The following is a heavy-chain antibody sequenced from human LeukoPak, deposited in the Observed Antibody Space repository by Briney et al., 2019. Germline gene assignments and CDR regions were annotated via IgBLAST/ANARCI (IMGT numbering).Heavy chain of an antibody. D-gene: IGHD2/OR15-2a*01. CDR2: IYPGDSDT. V-gene: IGHV5-51*01. CDR3: ARHLLGNAYFMDY. CDR1: GYSFTSYW. J-gene: IGHJ4*02. Sequence: GESLKISCKGSGYSFTSYWIGWVRQMPGKGLEWMGIIYPGDSDTRFSPSFQGQVTISVDKSTSTAYLQWSSLKASDTAMYYCARHLLGNAYFMDYWGQGTPVTVSS.